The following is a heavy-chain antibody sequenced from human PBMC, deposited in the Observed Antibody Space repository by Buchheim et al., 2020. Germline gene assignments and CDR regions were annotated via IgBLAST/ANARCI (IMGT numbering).Heavy chain of an antibody. Sequence: QVQLVQSGAEVKKPGASVKVSCKASGYTFTSYYMHWVRQAPGQGLEWMGIINPSGGSTSYAQKFQGRVTMTRDKSTGTVYMELSSLRSEDTAVYYCARGGYYYDSSGHRHPFDYWGQGTL. CDR3: ARGGYYYDSSGHRHPFDY. D-gene: IGHD3-22*01. V-gene: IGHV1-46*01. J-gene: IGHJ4*02. CDR2: INPSGGST. CDR1: GYTFTSYY.